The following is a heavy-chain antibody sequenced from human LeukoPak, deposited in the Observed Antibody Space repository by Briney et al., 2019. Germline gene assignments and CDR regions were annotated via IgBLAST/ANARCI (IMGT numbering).Heavy chain of an antibody. CDR3: AKSQLYYGSFDY. Sequence: PGGSLRLSCAASGFTFTSYWMHWVRQDPGKGLVWVSRINSDGSSTSYADSVKGRFTISRDNAKNTLYLQMNSLRAEDTAVYYCAKSQLYYGSFDYWGQGTLVTVSS. CDR1: GFTFTSYW. D-gene: IGHD3-10*01. V-gene: IGHV3-74*01. CDR2: INSDGSST. J-gene: IGHJ4*02.